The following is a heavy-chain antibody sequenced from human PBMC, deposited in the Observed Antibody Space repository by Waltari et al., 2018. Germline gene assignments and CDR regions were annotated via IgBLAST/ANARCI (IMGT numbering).Heavy chain of an antibody. V-gene: IGHV1-2*02. J-gene: IGHJ4*02. Sequence: QVQLVQSGTEVKKPGASVKVSCQASGYSFTDYHLHWVRQTPGQGLEWLGWINPKNGDTDYAQNFLGRVTMTRANYINTVYMDLSGLRSDDTAVFYCARDPVPIVGAPDYWGQGTLVTVSS. CDR2: INPKNGDT. D-gene: IGHD1-26*01. CDR1: GYSFTDYH. CDR3: ARDPVPIVGAPDY.